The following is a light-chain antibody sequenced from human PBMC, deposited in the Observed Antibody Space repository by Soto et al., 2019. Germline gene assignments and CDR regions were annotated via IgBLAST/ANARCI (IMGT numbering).Light chain of an antibody. J-gene: IGLJ2*01. CDR2: DVN. CDR3: CSYAGSSTVV. Sequence: QSALTQPRSVSGSPGQSVTISCTGTSSDVGGYNYVSWYQQFSGRAPKLMIYDVNKRPSGVPDRFSGSKSGNTASLTISGLQAEDEADYYCCSYAGSSTVVFGGGTKVTVL. V-gene: IGLV2-11*01. CDR1: SSDVGGYNY.